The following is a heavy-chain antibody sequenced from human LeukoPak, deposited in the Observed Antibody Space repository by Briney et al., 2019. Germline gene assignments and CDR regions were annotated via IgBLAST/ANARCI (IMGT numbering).Heavy chain of an antibody. CDR2: ISGSGGGT. CDR3: AKRQVVGDGGFDY. J-gene: IGHJ4*02. V-gene: IGHV3-23*01. D-gene: IGHD6-19*01. CDR1: GLTFRSYA. Sequence: PGGSLRLSCAASGLTFRSYAMSWVRQAPGKGLEWVSAISGSGGGTYYADSVKGRFTISRDNSKNTLYLQVNSLRAEDTAVYYCAKRQVVGDGGFDYWGQGTLVTVSS.